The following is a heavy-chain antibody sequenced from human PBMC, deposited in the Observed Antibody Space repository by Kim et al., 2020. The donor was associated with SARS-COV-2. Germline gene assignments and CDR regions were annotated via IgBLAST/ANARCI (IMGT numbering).Heavy chain of an antibody. Sequence: ASVKVSCKASGYTFTGYYMHWVRQAPGQGLEWMGRINPNSGGTNYAQKFQGRVTMTRDTSISTAYMELSRLRSDDTAVYYCARGRQVRYYYDSSGYYDDYWGQGTLVTVSS. CDR1: GYTFTGYY. CDR3: ARGRQVRYYYDSSGYYDDY. J-gene: IGHJ4*02. V-gene: IGHV1-2*06. CDR2: INPNSGGT. D-gene: IGHD3-22*01.